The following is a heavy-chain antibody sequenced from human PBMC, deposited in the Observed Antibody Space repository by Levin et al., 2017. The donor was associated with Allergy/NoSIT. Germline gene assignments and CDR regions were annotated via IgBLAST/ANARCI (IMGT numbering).Heavy chain of an antibody. CDR3: ARDNDFGVVIRPLEGMDV. Sequence: GESLKISCAASGFTFSSYGMHWVRQAPGKGLEWVAVIWYDGSNKYYADSVKGRFTISRDNSKNTLYLQMNSLRAEDTAVYYCARDNDFGVVIRPLEGMDVWGQGTTVTVSS. J-gene: IGHJ6*02. CDR1: GFTFSSYG. D-gene: IGHD3-3*01. CDR2: IWYDGSNK. V-gene: IGHV3-33*01.